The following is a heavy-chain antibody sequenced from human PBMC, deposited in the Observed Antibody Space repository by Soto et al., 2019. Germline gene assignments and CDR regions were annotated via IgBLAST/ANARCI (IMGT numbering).Heavy chain of an antibody. CDR2: IIPIVGTA. J-gene: IGHJ6*02. V-gene: IGHV1-69*06. Sequence: QVQLVQSGAEVKKPGSSVKVSCKASGGTFSIYAISWVRQTPEQGLVWVGGIIPIVGTANYAQKFQGSVTITADRITSTANMELSSLRAEYTAVYYCARDCSGDATIFWRGYSYYCMDVWGHGTTVTVSS. CDR1: GGTFSIYA. D-gene: IGHD5-12*01. CDR3: ARDCSGDATIFWRGYSYYCMDV.